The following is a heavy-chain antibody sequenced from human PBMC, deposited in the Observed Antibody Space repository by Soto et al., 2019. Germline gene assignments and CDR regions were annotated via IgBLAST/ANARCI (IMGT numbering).Heavy chain of an antibody. CDR3: AKARGYTYGYDAMDG. D-gene: IGHD5-18*01. CDR1: GFTFSSYA. J-gene: IGHJ6*02. Sequence: EVQLLESGGGLVQPGGSLRLSCAASGFTFSSYAMSWVRQAPGKGLEWVSGISGSGGSTYYADSVKGRFTISRDNSKNTMYLQTNSLRAEDTAVYYCAKARGYTYGYDAMDGWGHGTTVTLSS. CDR2: ISGSGGST. V-gene: IGHV3-23*01.